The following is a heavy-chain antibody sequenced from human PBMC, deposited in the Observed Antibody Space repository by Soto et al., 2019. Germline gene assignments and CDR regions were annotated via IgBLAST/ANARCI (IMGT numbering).Heavy chain of an antibody. CDR2: IIPIFGTA. V-gene: IGHV1-69*13. J-gene: IGHJ4*02. CDR3: ARVRGGYYDSSGYLDY. D-gene: IGHD3-22*01. CDR1: GGTFSSYA. Sequence: LVKVSCKASGGTFSSYAISWVRQAPGQGLEWMGGIIPIFGTANYAQKFQGRVTITADESTSTAYMELSSLRSEDTAVYYCARVRGGYYDSSGYLDYWGQGTLVTVSS.